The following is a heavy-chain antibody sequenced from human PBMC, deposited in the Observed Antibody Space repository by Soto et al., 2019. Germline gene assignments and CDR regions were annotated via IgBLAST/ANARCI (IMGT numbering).Heavy chain of an antibody. CDR1: RGTFASYS. D-gene: IGHD6-25*01. CDR3: ARDPVDLFGYMDV. Sequence: QEELVQSGAEVKKPGSSVNVSCKASRGTFASYSITWVRQAPGQRLEWMGEIIPLLKTVNYAQKFQGRVTITGDRSTSTVYMALSRLRSDDTAVYYCARDPVDLFGYMDVWGHGTTVTVS. CDR2: IIPLLKTV. J-gene: IGHJ6*02. V-gene: IGHV1-69*06.